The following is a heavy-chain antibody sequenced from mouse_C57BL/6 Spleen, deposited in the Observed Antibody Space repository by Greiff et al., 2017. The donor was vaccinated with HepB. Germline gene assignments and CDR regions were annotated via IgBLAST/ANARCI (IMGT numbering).Heavy chain of an antibody. Sequence: VQLKQSGGDLVKPGGSLKLSCAASGFTFSSYGMSWVRQTPDKRLEWVATISSGGSYTYYPDSVKGRFTISRDNAKNTLYLQMSSLKSEDTAMYYGARHGFYYDYDGWFAYWGQGTLVTVSA. V-gene: IGHV5-6*01. D-gene: IGHD2-4*01. J-gene: IGHJ3*01. CDR3: ARHGFYYDYDGWFAY. CDR1: GFTFSSYG. CDR2: ISSGGSYT.